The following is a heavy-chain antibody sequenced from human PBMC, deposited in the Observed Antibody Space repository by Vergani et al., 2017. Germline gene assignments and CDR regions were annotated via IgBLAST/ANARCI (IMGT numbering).Heavy chain of an antibody. V-gene: IGHV3-23*01. Sequence: EVQLLESGGDLVQPGGSLRLSCAASGFTFNHYAMNWVRQAPGKGLEWVSGISGSGGSTYYAGSVKGRFTISRDSSKNTLYVQMNSLSAGDTALYYCAKANPRNSGYDYLYYYHAMDVWGQGTTVTVSS. CDR1: GFTFNHYA. CDR3: AKANPRNSGYDYLYYYHAMDV. D-gene: IGHD5-12*01. CDR2: ISGSGGST. J-gene: IGHJ6*02.